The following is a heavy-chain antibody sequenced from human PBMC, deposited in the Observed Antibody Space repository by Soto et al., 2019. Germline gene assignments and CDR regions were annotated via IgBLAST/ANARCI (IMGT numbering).Heavy chain of an antibody. J-gene: IGHJ6*02. CDR2: INPNSGGT. Sequence: GASVKVSCKASGYTFTGYYMHWVRQAPGQGLEWMGWINPNSGGTNYAQKFQGRVTMTRDTSISTAYMELSRLRSDDTAVYYCAMQYYDFWSGLYYYYGMDVWGQGTTVTVS. CDR1: GYTFTGYY. CDR3: AMQYYDFWSGLYYYYGMDV. V-gene: IGHV1-2*02. D-gene: IGHD3-3*01.